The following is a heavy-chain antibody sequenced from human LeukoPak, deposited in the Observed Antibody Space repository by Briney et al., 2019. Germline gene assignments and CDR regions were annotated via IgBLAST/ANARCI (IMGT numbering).Heavy chain of an antibody. Sequence: GGSLRLSCAASGFTFSSYWMHWVRQAPGKGLVWVSRINSDGSSTSYADSVKGRFTISRDNSKNTLYLQMNSLRAEDTAVYYCADDYVWGSYRHPLDYWGQGTLVTVSS. CDR2: INSDGSST. J-gene: IGHJ4*02. V-gene: IGHV3-74*01. D-gene: IGHD3-16*02. CDR3: ADDYVWGSYRHPLDY. CDR1: GFTFSSYW.